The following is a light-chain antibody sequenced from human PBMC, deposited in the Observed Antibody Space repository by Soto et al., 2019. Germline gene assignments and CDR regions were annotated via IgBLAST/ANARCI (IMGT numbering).Light chain of an antibody. CDR2: RNN. J-gene: IGLJ3*02. V-gene: IGLV1-47*01. CDR3: AAWYDSLSGLVCV. Sequence: QSVLTQPPSASGTPGQRVTISCSGSSSNIGSNYVYWYQQLPGTAPKLLIYRNNQRPSGVPDRFSGSKSGTSASLAISGLRSEDEADYYCAAWYDSLSGLVCVFGGGTKVTVL. CDR1: SSNIGSNY.